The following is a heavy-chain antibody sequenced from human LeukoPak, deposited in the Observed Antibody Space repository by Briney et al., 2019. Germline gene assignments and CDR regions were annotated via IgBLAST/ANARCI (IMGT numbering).Heavy chain of an antibody. CDR2: IYYSGST. Sequence: SETLSLTCTVSGGSISSGSYYWGWIRQPPGKGLEWIGSIYYSGSTYYNPSLKSRVTISVDTSKNQFSLKLSSVTAADTAVYYCASQIRFLATLNWFDPWGQGTLVTVSS. V-gene: IGHV4-39*01. D-gene: IGHD3-3*01. J-gene: IGHJ5*02. CDR3: ASQIRFLATLNWFDP. CDR1: GGSISSGSYY.